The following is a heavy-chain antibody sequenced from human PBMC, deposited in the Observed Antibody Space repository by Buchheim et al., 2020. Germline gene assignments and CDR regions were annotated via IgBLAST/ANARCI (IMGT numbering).Heavy chain of an antibody. V-gene: IGHV4-59*01. J-gene: IGHJ4*02. CDR3: ARGSTVTALDH. Sequence: QVQLQESGPGLVKPSETLSLTCTVSGGSISSYYWSWIRQPPGKGLEWIGYIYYSGSTNYNPSLKSRVTISVDTSKNQFSLKLSSVTAADTAVYYCARGSTVTALDHWGQGTL. CDR2: IYYSGST. CDR1: GGSISSYY. D-gene: IGHD4-17*01.